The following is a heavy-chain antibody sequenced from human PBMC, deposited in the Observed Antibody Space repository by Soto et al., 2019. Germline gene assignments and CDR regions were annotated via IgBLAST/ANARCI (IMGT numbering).Heavy chain of an antibody. CDR1: GGTFSSYA. D-gene: IGHD2-15*01. CDR2: IIPIFGTA. Sequence: QVQLVQSGAEVKKPGSSVKVSCKASGGTFSSYAISWVRQAPGQGLEWMGGIIPIFGTANYAQKFQGRVTITAAESTSTAYMELSSLRSEDTAVYYCARGHCSGGSCYAENWYFDLWGRGTLVTVSS. J-gene: IGHJ2*01. CDR3: ARGHCSGGSCYAENWYFDL. V-gene: IGHV1-69*12.